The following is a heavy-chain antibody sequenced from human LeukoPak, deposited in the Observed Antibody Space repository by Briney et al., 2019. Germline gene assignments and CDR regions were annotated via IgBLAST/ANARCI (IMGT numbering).Heavy chain of an antibody. CDR3: ARVGDSGGYYYYYYMDV. J-gene: IGHJ6*03. CDR2: ISFDGSNK. Sequence: PGGSLRLSCAASGFTFSSYAMHWVRQAPGKGLEWVTIISFDGSNKYYADSVKGRFTISRDNAKNSLYLQMNSLRAEDTALYYCARVGDSGGYYYYYYMDVWGKGTTVTVSS. D-gene: IGHD2-21*01. V-gene: IGHV3-30*04. CDR1: GFTFSSYA.